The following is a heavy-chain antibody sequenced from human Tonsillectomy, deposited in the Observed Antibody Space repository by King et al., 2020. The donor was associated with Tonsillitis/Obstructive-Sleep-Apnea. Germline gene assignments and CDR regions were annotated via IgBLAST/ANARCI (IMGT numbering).Heavy chain of an antibody. CDR1: GFTFGDHA. CDR3: TRGLYRGRYLFDY. V-gene: IGHV3-49*05. CDR2: IRSKAYGGTT. J-gene: IGHJ4*02. D-gene: IGHD1-26*01. Sequence: VQLVESGGGLVKPGRSLRLSCSASGFTFGDHALSLFLQAPWKGLEWVGFIRSKAYGGTTEYAAVVKGRLTISRDDSKSIAYLQMDSLKTEDTAVYYCTRGLYRGRYLFDYWGQGTLVTVSS.